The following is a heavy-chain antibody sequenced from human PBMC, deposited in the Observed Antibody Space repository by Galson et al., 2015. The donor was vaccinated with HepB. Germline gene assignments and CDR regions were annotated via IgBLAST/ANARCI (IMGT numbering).Heavy chain of an antibody. V-gene: IGHV3-30-3*01. CDR1: GFTFSSYA. D-gene: IGHD6-6*01. CDR2: ISYDGSNK. CDR3: ARDGADSSSFDY. Sequence: SLRLSCAASGFTFSSYAMHWVRQAPGKGLEWVAVISYDGSNKYYADSVKGRFTISRDNSKNTLYLQMNSLRAEDTAVCYCARDGADSSSFDYWGQGTLVTVSS. J-gene: IGHJ4*02.